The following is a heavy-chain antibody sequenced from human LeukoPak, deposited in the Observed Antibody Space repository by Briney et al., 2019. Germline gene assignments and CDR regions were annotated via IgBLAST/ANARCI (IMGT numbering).Heavy chain of an antibody. CDR1: GFTFSSYS. CDR2: ISGSGFTI. CDR3: ARGVPKTSYYYYYMDV. Sequence: PGGSLRLSCAASGFTFSSYSMNWVRQAPGKWLEWISYISGSGFTIHYADSVKGRFTISRDNAKNSLYLQMNSLRAEDTAVYYCARGVPKTSYYYYYMDVWGKGTTVTVSS. J-gene: IGHJ6*03. D-gene: IGHD4-11*01. V-gene: IGHV3-48*01.